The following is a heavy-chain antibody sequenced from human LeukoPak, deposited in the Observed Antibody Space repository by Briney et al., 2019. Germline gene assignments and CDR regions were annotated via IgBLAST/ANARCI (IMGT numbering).Heavy chain of an antibody. CDR3: ARHEVGGDSSSGYEYYYYMDV. D-gene: IGHD3-3*01. CDR1: GYTFTNYW. CDR2: IYPEDSDT. J-gene: IGHJ6*03. V-gene: IGHV5-51*01. Sequence: GESLKISCKASGYTFTNYWIGWVRQMPGKGLEWMGIIYPEDSDTKYSPSFQGQVTISVDESTSTAYLQWSSLKASDTPIYYCARHEVGGDSSSGYEYYYYMDVWGKGTAVTVSS.